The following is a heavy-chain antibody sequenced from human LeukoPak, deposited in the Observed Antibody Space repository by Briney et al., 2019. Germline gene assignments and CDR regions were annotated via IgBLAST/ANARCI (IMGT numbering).Heavy chain of an antibody. Sequence: SSETLSLTCSVSGDSISSSTNYWGWIRQPPGKGLEWIGYIYYSGSTNYNPSLKSRVTISVDTSKNQFSLKLSSVTAADTAVYYCASNYYGSGSLDYWGQGNLVTVSS. CDR2: IYYSGST. CDR3: ASNYYGSGSLDY. D-gene: IGHD3-10*01. J-gene: IGHJ4*02. V-gene: IGHV4-61*05. CDR1: GDSISSSTNY.